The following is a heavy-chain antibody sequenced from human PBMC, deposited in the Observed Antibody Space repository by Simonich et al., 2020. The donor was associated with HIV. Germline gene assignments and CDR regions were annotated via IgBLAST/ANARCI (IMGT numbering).Heavy chain of an antibody. Sequence: VQLVESGGGLVKPGGSLRLSCAASGFTFDDYFMGWIRQPPGKGMGWIGEINHSGNTKYNPSINSRLIISLDTSKNQFSLKLNSMTAADTAVYYCARPSYYDFLTGLSLWGQGTLVTVSS. CDR1: GFTFDDYF. CDR3: ARPSYYDFLTGLSL. J-gene: IGHJ4*02. CDR2: INHSGNT. D-gene: IGHD3-9*01. V-gene: IGHV4-34*01.